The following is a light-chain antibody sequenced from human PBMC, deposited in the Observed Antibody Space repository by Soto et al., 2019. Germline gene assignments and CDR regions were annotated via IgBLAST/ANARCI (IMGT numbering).Light chain of an antibody. CDR2: GAS. J-gene: IGKJ3*01. CDR1: QSVSSSY. CDR3: QQYGSSPVT. Sequence: EIVLTQSPGTLSLSPGERATLSCRASQSVSSSYLAWYQQKPGQAPRLLIYGASSRATGIPDRFSGSGSGTDVTLTISRVEPEDLSGYYCQQYGSSPVTFGPGTKVDIK. V-gene: IGKV3-20*01.